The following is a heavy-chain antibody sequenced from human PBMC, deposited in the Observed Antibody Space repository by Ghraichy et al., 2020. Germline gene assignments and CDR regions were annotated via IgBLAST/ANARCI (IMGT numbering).Heavy chain of an antibody. D-gene: IGHD1-26*01. CDR2: IYYSGST. J-gene: IGHJ3*02. Sequence: SQTLSLTCTVSGGSISSYYWSWIRQPPGKGLEWIGYIYYSGSTNYNPSLTSRVTISVDTSKNQFSLQLSSVTAADTAVYYCARISIVGTTTRLRAFDIWGQGTMVTVSS. V-gene: IGHV4-59*01. CDR3: ARISIVGTTTRLRAFDI. CDR1: GGSISSYY.